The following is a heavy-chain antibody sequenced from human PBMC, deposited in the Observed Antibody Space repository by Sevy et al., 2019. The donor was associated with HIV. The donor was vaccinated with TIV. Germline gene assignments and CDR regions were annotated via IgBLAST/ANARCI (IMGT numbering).Heavy chain of an antibody. CDR2: MRPNSGEV. J-gene: IGHJ4*02. D-gene: IGHD3-22*01. CDR3: AQVYYFTY. Sequence: ASVKVSCKASRSTFVSNDINWLRQAPGQGLEWVGWMRPNSGEVGYAQKFQGRVTMTRNISITTAYMELGRLRFDDTAVYYCAQVYYFTYWGQGTLVSVSS. CDR1: RSTFVSND. V-gene: IGHV1-8*01.